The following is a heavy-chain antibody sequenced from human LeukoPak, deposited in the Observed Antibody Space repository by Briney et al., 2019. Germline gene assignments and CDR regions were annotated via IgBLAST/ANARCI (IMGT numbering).Heavy chain of an antibody. J-gene: IGHJ4*02. CDR2: IKQDGSEK. V-gene: IGHV3-7*03. CDR1: GFAFTNYW. Sequence: PGGSLRLSCAASGFAFTNYWMCWVRQAPGKGLEWVANIKQDGSEKHYVDSVNGRFTISRDNAKDSLCLQMNSLRAEDTAVYYCAKDGPGGWYFDSWGQGTPVTVSS. CDR3: AKDGPGGWYFDS. D-gene: IGHD6-19*01.